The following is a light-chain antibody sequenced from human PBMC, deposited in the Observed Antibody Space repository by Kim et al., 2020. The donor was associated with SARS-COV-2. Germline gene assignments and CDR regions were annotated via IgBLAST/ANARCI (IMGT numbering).Light chain of an antibody. J-gene: IGKJ1*01. CDR2: DAS. CDR1: QFISHY. CDR3: QKYDGAPWT. Sequence: DIQMTQSPSSLSASVGDRVTITCRMSQFISHYLAWYQQKPGKVPQLLIYDASTLQPGVSSRFSGTASGTEFTLTINSLQPEDVATYYCQKYDGAPWTFGQGTKVDIK. V-gene: IGKV1-27*01.